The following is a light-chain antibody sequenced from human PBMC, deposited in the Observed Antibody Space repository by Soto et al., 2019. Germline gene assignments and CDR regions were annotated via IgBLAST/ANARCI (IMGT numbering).Light chain of an antibody. Sequence: SYELTQPSSVSVSPGQTARITCSGDVLAKKYGRWFQEKPGQAPVVVIYRDSERPSVIPERFSGSSSGTTVTLTISGAQVDDEADYYCYSAADNTVIFGGGTQLTVL. CDR2: RDS. V-gene: IGLV3-27*01. CDR3: YSAADNTVI. CDR1: VLAKKY. J-gene: IGLJ2*01.